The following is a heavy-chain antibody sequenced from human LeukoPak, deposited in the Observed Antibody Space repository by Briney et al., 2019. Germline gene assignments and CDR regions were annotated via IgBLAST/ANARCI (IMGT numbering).Heavy chain of an antibody. V-gene: IGHV1-46*01. CDR1: GYTFTSYG. J-gene: IGHJ6*03. D-gene: IGHD6-6*01. CDR3: ARDWGVEARPGYMDV. Sequence: ASVKVSCKASGYTFTSYGISWVRQAPGQGLEWMGIINPSGGSTSYAQKFQGRVTMTRDMSTSTVYMELSSLRSEDTAVYFCARDWGVEARPGYMDVWGKGTTVTVSS. CDR2: INPSGGST.